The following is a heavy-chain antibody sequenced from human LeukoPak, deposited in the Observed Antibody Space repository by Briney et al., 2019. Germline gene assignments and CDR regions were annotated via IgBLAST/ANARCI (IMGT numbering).Heavy chain of an antibody. D-gene: IGHD6-19*01. V-gene: IGHV3-23*01. CDR1: GFTFSSYA. CDR2: ISGSGGST. CDR3: AKEGPVTSSGEPYFDY. Sequence: GGSLRLSCAASGFTFSSYAMSWVRQAPGKGLEWVSAISGSGGSTYYADSVKGRFTTSRDNSKNTLYLQMNSLRAEDTAVYYCAKEGPVTSSGEPYFDYWGQGTLVTVSS. J-gene: IGHJ4*02.